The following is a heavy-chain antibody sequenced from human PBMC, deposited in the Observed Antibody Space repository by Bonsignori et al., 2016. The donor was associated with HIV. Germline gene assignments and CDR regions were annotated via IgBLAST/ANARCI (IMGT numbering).Heavy chain of an antibody. CDR1: GASIRSFY. J-gene: IGHJ3*02. CDR3: ARALPVEYYGAYELGAFDI. D-gene: IGHD4-17*01. Sequence: SETLSLTCTVSGASIRSFYWTWIRQPPGKGLQWIGDIFSTGSPNYSPSLNGRVTISMDTPGNRFSLRLNSVTAADTAMYYCARALPVEYYGAYELGAFDIWGQGTMVTVSS. V-gene: IGHV4-59*01. CDR2: IFSTGSP.